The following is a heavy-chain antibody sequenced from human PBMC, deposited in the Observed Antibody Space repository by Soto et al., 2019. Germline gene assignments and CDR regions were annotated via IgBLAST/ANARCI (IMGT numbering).Heavy chain of an antibody. D-gene: IGHD6-6*01. CDR1: GYTFTSYY. J-gene: IGHJ4*02. Sequence: QVQLVQSGAEVKKPGASVKVSCKAFGYTFTSYYMHWVRQAPGQGLEWMGIINPSGGSTSYAQTFQGIVTITRDTSTSTVYIELSSLRSEDTAVYYCARGEYRNSPRHLDYWGQGTLVSVSS. CDR2: INPSGGST. V-gene: IGHV1-46*01. CDR3: ARGEYRNSPRHLDY.